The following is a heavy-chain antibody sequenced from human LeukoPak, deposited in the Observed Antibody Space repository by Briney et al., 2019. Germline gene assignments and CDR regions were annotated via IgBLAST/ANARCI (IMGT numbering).Heavy chain of an antibody. CDR1: GGSISSYY. V-gene: IGHV4-39*01. CDR2: IYYSGST. J-gene: IGHJ6*03. D-gene: IGHD3-10*01. Sequence: SETLSLTCTVSGGSISSYYWGWIRQPPGKGLEWIGSIYYSGSTYYNPSLKSRVTISVDTSKNQFSLKLSSVTAADTAVYYCARHRPHYYGSGSYRYYYYYYMDVWGKGTTVTISS. CDR3: ARHRPHYYGSGSYRYYYYYYMDV.